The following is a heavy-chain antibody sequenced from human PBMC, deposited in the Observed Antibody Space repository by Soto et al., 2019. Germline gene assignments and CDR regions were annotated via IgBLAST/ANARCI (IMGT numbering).Heavy chain of an antibody. J-gene: IGHJ4*02. D-gene: IGHD2-2*01. Sequence: QLQLQESGPGLVKPSETLSLTCTVSGGSISSSSYYWGWIRQPPGKGLEWIGSIYYSGSTYYNPSLKSRVTISVDTSKNQFSLKLSSVTAADTAVYYCARQRGVDVVVPAANDYWGQGTLVTVSS. CDR2: IYYSGST. V-gene: IGHV4-39*01. CDR1: GGSISSSSYY. CDR3: ARQRGVDVVVPAANDY.